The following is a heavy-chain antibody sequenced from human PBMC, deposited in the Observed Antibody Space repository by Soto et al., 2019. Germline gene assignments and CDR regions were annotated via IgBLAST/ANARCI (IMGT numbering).Heavy chain of an antibody. CDR3: ARGADYYDTSGSWTFDN. Sequence: VGSLRLSCAASGFTFSSYAIHWVRQAPGKGLEWVALIAYHGVNQYYADSVKGRFTISRDNSKNTLWLQMNSLSADDTAVYYCARGADYYDTSGSWTFDNWGQGTVVTVSS. CDR2: IAYHGVNQ. V-gene: IGHV3-30-3*01. D-gene: IGHD3-22*01. CDR1: GFTFSSYA. J-gene: IGHJ4*02.